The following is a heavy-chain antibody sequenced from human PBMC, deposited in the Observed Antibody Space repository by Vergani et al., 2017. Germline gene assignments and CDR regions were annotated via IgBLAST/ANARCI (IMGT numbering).Heavy chain of an antibody. CDR2: IYYSGST. CDR1: GGSISSGGYY. J-gene: IGHJ4*02. D-gene: IGHD3-22*01. V-gene: IGHV4-31*03. CDR3: ARDAGDYYDSSGYSAYYFDY. Sequence: QVQLQESGPGLVKPSQTLSLTCTVSGGSISSGGYYWSWIRQHPGKGLEWIGYIYYSGSTYYNPSLKRRVTISVDTSKNQFSLKLSSVTAADTAVYYCARDAGDYYDSSGYSAYYFDYWGQGTLVTVSS.